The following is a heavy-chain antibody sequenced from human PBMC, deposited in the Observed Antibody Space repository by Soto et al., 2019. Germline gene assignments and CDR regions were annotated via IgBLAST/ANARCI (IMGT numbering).Heavy chain of an antibody. D-gene: IGHD3-22*01. CDR2: IYYTGTT. CDR1: GGSISSGDYY. Sequence: QVQLQESGPGLVKPSQTLSLTCTVSGGSISSGDYYWSWIRQPPGKGPEWGGDIYYTGTTHYNPYLKRRVKISPDTSKNQFSLNLNSVTAADTAVYYCARASYYGSGAYYYTYWAQGTLVTVSS. CDR3: ARASYYGSGAYYYTY. V-gene: IGHV4-30-4*01. J-gene: IGHJ4*02.